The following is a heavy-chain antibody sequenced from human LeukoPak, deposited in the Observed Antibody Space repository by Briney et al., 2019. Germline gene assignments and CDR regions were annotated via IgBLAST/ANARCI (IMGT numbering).Heavy chain of an antibody. CDR2: INPNSGGT. CDR1: GYTFTGYY. Sequence: ASVKVSCKASGYTFTGYYMHWVRQAPGQGLEWMRRINPNSGGTNYAQKFQGRVTMTRDTSISTAYMELSRLRSDDTAVYYCARDKYDYGDYESSYYWGQGTLVTVSS. CDR3: ARDKYDYGDYESSYY. D-gene: IGHD4-17*01. J-gene: IGHJ4*02. V-gene: IGHV1-2*06.